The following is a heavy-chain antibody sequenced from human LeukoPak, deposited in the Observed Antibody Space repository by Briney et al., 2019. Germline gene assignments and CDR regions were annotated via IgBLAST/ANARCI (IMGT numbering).Heavy chain of an antibody. CDR3: ARTYYGSWGYYEVTY. Sequence: SETLSLTCTVSGGSMNSYYWSWIRQPPGKGLEWIGHIFHSGNTNDNPSLKSRVTISVDPSKNQFSLRLRSVTAADTAVYYCARTYYGSWGYYEVTYWGQGTLVTVSS. CDR1: GGSMNSYY. V-gene: IGHV4-59*01. D-gene: IGHD3-22*01. CDR2: IFHSGNT. J-gene: IGHJ4*02.